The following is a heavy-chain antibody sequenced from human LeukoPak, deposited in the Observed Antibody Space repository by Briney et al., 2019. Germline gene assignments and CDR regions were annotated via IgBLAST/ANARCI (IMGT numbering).Heavy chain of an antibody. CDR2: IYYTGIT. Sequence: PSETLSLTCSDPGASISGGTYYWGWIRQPPGRGLEWIGSIYYTGITYDNPSLKTRFTISVATPKNQFCLKLSSVPAADTAVYYCARRGGSGRAFDYWGQGTLVTVSS. CDR1: GASISGGTYY. D-gene: IGHD1-26*01. V-gene: IGHV4-39*01. J-gene: IGHJ4*02. CDR3: ARRGGSGRAFDY.